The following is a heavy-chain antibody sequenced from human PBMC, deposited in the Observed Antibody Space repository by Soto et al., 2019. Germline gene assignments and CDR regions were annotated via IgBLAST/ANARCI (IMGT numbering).Heavy chain of an antibody. Sequence: ASVKVSCKASGYTFTGYYMHWVRQAPGQGLEWMGWINPKSGGTNYAQKFQGWVTMTRDTSISKAYMGLSRLRSDDTAEYYGARGGGVSSSWYYYYYYMDVWGKGTTVTVSS. J-gene: IGHJ6*03. V-gene: IGHV1-2*04. CDR2: INPKSGGT. CDR1: GYTFTGYY. D-gene: IGHD6-13*01. CDR3: ARGGGVSSSWYYYYYYMDV.